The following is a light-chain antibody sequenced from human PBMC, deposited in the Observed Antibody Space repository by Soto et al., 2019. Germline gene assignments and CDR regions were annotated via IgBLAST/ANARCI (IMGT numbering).Light chain of an antibody. CDR3: QQYSNWPPIT. CDR2: GAS. V-gene: IGKV3-15*01. CDR1: QSVGSN. J-gene: IGKJ5*01. Sequence: EIVMTQSPATLSVSPGERATLSCRATQSVGSNLAWYQQKPGQAPRLLIYGASTMATGIPARFSGSGSGTEFTLTISSLQSKDFAVYYCQQYSNWPPITFGQGTRLEIK.